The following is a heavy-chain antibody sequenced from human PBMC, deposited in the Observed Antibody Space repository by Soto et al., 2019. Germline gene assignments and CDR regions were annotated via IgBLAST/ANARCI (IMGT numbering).Heavy chain of an antibody. D-gene: IGHD3-3*01. CDR1: GGTFNRYA. CDR2: IIPIFGIG. Sequence: QVQLVQSGAEVKKPGSSVKVSCKASGGTFNRYAISWVRQAPGQGLEWMGGIIPIFGIGNDAQRFQGRVTSTADESTGTADMELSSLRAEDTGVYYCARSAITLFGVVSIPPHYDSEMDVWGQGTTVTVSS. CDR3: ARSAITLFGVVSIPPHYDSEMDV. V-gene: IGHV1-69*01. J-gene: IGHJ6*02.